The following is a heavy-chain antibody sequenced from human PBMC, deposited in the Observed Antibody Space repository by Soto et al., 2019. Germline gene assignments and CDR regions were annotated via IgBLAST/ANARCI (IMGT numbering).Heavy chain of an antibody. D-gene: IGHD1-26*01. CDR1: GFTFSSYG. V-gene: IGHV3-30*18. J-gene: IGHJ4*02. CDR3: AKSPSYPVHFDY. Sequence: QVQLVESGGGVVQPGRSLRLSCAASGFTFSSYGMHWVRQAPGKGLEWVAVISYDGSNKYYAESVKGRFTISRDNSKNSLYLQMNSLRAEDTAVYYCAKSPSYPVHFDYWGQGTLVTVSS. CDR2: ISYDGSNK.